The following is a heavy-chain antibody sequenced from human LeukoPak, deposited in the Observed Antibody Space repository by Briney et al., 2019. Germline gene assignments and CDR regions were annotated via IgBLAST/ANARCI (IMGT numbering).Heavy chain of an antibody. CDR2: ISSSSSYI. CDR3: ARVLRYCSGGNCYSGGLGYMDV. Sequence: GGSLRLSCAASGFTFSSYSMNWVRQAPGKGLEWVSSISSSSSYIYYADSVKGRFTISRDNAKNSLYLQMNSLRAEDTAVYYCARVLRYCSGGNCYSGGLGYMDVWGKGTTVTISS. V-gene: IGHV3-21*04. J-gene: IGHJ6*03. CDR1: GFTFSSYS. D-gene: IGHD2-15*01.